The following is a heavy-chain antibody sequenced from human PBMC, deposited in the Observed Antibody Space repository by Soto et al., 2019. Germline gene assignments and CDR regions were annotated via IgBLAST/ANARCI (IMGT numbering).Heavy chain of an antibody. CDR1: GYTFTSYD. CDR2: MNPNSGNT. CDR3: AKAEVWGSYYYGSGSYYNVKRS. V-gene: IGHV1-8*01. J-gene: IGHJ4*02. D-gene: IGHD3-10*01. Sequence: ASVKVSCKASGYTFTSYDINWVRQATGQGLEWMGWMNPNSGNTGYAQKFQGRVTMTRNTSISTAYMELSSLRSEDTAVYYCAKAEVWGSYYYGSGSYYNVKRSWGQGTLVTVSS.